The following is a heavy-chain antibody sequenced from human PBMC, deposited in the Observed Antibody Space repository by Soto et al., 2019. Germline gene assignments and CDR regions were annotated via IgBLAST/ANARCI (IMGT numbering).Heavy chain of an antibody. V-gene: IGHV3-7*01. D-gene: IGHD3-10*01. CDR1: GFTFINFW. Sequence: EVQLVESGGGLVQPGGSLRLSCAASGFTFINFWMSWVRQAPGKGLEWVANIKQGGSEKYYVDSVKGRFTIYRDDAKNSLFLQMNSLRADDTAVYYCARDRGQFLDYWGQGTLVTVSS. CDR3: ARDRGQFLDY. CDR2: IKQGGSEK. J-gene: IGHJ4*02.